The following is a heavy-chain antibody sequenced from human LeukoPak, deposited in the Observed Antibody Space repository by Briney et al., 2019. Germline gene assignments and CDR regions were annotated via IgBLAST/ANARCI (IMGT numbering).Heavy chain of an antibody. V-gene: IGHV4-34*01. J-gene: IGHJ3*02. Sequence: PSETLSLTCAVYGGSFSGYYWSWIRQPPGKGLEWIGEINHSGSTNYNPSLKSRVTISVDTSKNQFSLKLSSVTAADTAVYYCARGGRRSYSPPRKINAFDIWGQGTMVTVSS. CDR3: ARGGRRSYSPPRKINAFDI. D-gene: IGHD1-26*01. CDR1: GGSFSGYY. CDR2: INHSGST.